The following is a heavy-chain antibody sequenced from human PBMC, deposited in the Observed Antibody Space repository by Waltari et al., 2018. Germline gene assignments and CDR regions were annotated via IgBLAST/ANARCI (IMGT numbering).Heavy chain of an antibody. Sequence: EVRVVESGGGLVQPGGSLRISCTAAGGTFSPHWVHWVSQIPGKGLVWVSGINNDGTTTRFADPVKGRFTISRDNARNAVHLQMNSLRAEDTAVYFCGTLEAVASWGQGTLVTVSS. CDR2: INNDGTTT. V-gene: IGHV3-74*01. CDR1: GGTFSPHW. CDR3: GTLEAVAS. J-gene: IGHJ5*02.